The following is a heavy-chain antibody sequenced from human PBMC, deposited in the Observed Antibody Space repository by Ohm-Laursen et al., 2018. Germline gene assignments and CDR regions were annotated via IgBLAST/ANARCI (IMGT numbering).Heavy chain of an antibody. CDR1: GFTFTRYW. J-gene: IGHJ4*02. CDR2: IKQDGSEK. V-gene: IGHV3-7*03. D-gene: IGHD3-10*01. Sequence: SLRLSCAASGFTFTRYWMSWVRQAPGKGLEWVANIKQDGSEKCYVDSVKGRFTISRDNAKSSLYLQMNSLKAGDTAVYYCARDVSGREQFDYWGQGTLVIVSS. CDR3: ARDVSGREQFDY.